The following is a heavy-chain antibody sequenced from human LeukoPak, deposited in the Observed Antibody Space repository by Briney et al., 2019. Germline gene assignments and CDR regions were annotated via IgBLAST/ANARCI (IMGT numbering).Heavy chain of an antibody. CDR3: ARANYFDTSGSWN. D-gene: IGHD3-22*01. V-gene: IGHV1-2*02. Sequence: ASVKVSCKASGYTFTANYMHWVRQAPGQGLEWMGWLNPNSGGTSYAQRFQGRVTMTRDTSISTAYMELSRLRSDDTAVYYCARANYFDTSGSWNWSQGTLVTVSS. CDR1: GYTFTANY. CDR2: LNPNSGGT. J-gene: IGHJ4*02.